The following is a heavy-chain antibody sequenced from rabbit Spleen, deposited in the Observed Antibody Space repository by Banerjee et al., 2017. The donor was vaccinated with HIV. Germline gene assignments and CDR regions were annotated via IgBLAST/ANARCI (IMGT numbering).Heavy chain of an antibody. V-gene: IGHV1S40*01. CDR3: ARDLDGVIGWNFVL. CDR1: GVSFTSSYY. CDR2: IDTGSSGFT. Sequence: QSLEESGGDLVKPGASLTLTCTASGVSFTSSYYMCWVRQAPGKGLEWIACIDTGSSGFTYFASWAKGRFTISKTSSTTVTLQVTSLTAADTATYFCARDLDGVIGWNFVLWGPGTLVTVS. D-gene: IGHD4-1*01. J-gene: IGHJ4*01.